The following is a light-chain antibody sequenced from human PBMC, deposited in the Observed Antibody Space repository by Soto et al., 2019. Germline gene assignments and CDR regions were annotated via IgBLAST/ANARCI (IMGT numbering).Light chain of an antibody. CDR3: HQYNNWPLL. CDR2: AAS. CDR1: QSVHNN. J-gene: IGKJ5*01. Sequence: EIVMTQSPATLSVSPGERATLSCRASQSVHNNLAWYQQKPGQAPRLLIYAASARATGIPARFSGSGSGTEFTLTISSLQSEDFAVYFCHQYNNWPLLFGQGTRLEIK. V-gene: IGKV3D-15*01.